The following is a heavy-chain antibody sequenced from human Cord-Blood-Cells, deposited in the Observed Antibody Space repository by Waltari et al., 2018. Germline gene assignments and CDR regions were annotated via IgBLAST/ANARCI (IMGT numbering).Heavy chain of an antibody. Sequence: QITLKESGPTLVKPPQTLTLTCTFSGFSLSTSGVGVGWIRQPPGKALEWLALIYWDNDKRYSPSLKSRLTITKDPSKNQVVLTMTNMDPVDTSTYYCAHRRVGWSTYYCDYWGQGTLVTVSS. V-gene: IGHV2-5*02. J-gene: IGHJ4*02. CDR3: AHRRVGWSTYYCDY. D-gene: IGHD6-19*01. CDR1: GFSLSTSGVG. CDR2: IYWDNDK.